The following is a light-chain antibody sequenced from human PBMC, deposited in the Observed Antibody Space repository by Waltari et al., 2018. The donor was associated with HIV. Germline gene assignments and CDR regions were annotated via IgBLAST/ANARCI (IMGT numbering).Light chain of an antibody. J-gene: IGLJ1*01. CDR1: SSNIGAGYD. Sequence: TQPPSVSGAPGQRVTISCTGSSSNIGAGYDVHWYQQLPGTAPKVLIYGNSNRPSGVPDRFSGSKSGTSASLAITGLQAEDEADYYCQSYDSNLSGATVFGTGTKVTVL. CDR3: QSYDSNLSGATV. V-gene: IGLV1-40*01. CDR2: GNS.